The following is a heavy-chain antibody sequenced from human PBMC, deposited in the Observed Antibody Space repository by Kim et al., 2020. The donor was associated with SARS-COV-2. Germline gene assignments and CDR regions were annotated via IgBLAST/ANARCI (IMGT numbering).Heavy chain of an antibody. V-gene: IGHV3-64D*06. D-gene: IGHD2-2*02. J-gene: IGHJ4*02. CDR2: INSNGGYT. Sequence: GGSLRLSCSASGFTFSNYAMHWVRQAPGKGLEYVSAINSNGGYTYYADSVKGRFTISRDNSKSTLYLQMSGLRSEDTAVYYCVKDNSQYCRSTSCYMDYWGQGTLVTVSS. CDR3: VKDNSQYCRSTSCYMDY. CDR1: GFTFSNYA.